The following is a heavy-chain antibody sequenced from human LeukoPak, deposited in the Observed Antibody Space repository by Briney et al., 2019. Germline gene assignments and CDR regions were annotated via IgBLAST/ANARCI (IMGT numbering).Heavy chain of an antibody. CDR3: ARSVVTLYWYFDL. D-gene: IGHD4-23*01. Sequence: SETLSLTCTVSGGSISGYYYNWIRQPPAKELEWIGYIYYSGSTNYNPSLKSRVTISLDTSKNQFSLKLSSVTTADTAVYYCARSVVTLYWYFDLWGRGTLVTVSS. V-gene: IGHV4-59*01. CDR1: GGSISGYY. CDR2: IYYSGST. J-gene: IGHJ2*01.